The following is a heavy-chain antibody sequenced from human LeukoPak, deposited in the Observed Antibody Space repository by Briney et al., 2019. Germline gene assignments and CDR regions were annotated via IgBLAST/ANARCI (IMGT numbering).Heavy chain of an antibody. J-gene: IGHJ4*02. CDR3: AKGGKWDVTPFDY. V-gene: IGHV3-23*01. CDR1: GFTFSSYA. Sequence: GGSLRLSCAASGFTFSSYAMSWVRQAPGKGLEWVSSIGSSGDTTYYAGSVKGRFTISRDNSKNTLYLQMDSLRVEDTAVYYCAKGGKWDVTPFDYWGQGTLVTVSS. D-gene: IGHD1-26*01. CDR2: IGSSGDTT.